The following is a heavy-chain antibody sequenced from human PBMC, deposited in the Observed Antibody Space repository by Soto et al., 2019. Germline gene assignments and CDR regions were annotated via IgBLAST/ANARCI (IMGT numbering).Heavy chain of an antibody. J-gene: IGHJ4*02. CDR2: ISTYNGNT. D-gene: IGHD3-22*01. V-gene: IGHV1-18*01. CDR3: ARGPTDYYDKSGDYCLDY. CDR1: GYSFITYG. Sequence: QVQLVQSGAEVKKPGASVMVSCKGSGYSFITYGMSWVRQAPGQGLEWVGWISTYNGNTKYVERLQGRVTRTTDTTTSTAYMELRSMRSDDTAVYYCARGPTDYYDKSGDYCLDYWGQGTLVTVSP.